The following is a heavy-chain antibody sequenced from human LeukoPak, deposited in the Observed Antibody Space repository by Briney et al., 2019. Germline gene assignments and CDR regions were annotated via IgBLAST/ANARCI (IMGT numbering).Heavy chain of an antibody. CDR3: ASPGEGYSFYYGMDV. CDR1: GFTVSSNY. V-gene: IGHV3-66*01. Sequence: GGSLRLSCAASGFTVSSNYMSWVRQAPGKGLEWVSAIYSGDSTYYADSVKGRFTISRDNSKKTLNLQMNSLRAEDTAVYYCASPGEGYSFYYGMDVWGQGTTVTVSS. CDR2: IYSGDST. J-gene: IGHJ6*02. D-gene: IGHD5-24*01.